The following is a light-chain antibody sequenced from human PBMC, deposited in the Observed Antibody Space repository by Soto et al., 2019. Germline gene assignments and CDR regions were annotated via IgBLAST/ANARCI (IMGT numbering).Light chain of an antibody. V-gene: IGLV2-14*01. J-gene: IGLJ1*01. CDR3: SSYTSSSTYV. Sequence: QSALTQPASVSGSPGQSITISCTGTSSDVGGYNYVSWYQQHPGEVPRLVIYEVSNRPSGVSSRFSGSKSGNTASLTISGLQAEDEADYYCSSYTSSSTYVFGTGTKVTV. CDR1: SSDVGGYNY. CDR2: EVS.